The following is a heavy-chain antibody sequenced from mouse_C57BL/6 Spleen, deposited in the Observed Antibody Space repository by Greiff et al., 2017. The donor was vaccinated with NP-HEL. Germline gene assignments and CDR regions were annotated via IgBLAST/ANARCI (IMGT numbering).Heavy chain of an antibody. CDR3: ARSHSYGLYAMDY. V-gene: IGHV7-3*01. CDR1: GFTFTDYY. D-gene: IGHD1-1*02. J-gene: IGHJ4*01. CDR2: IRNKANGYTT. Sequence: DVMLVESGGGLVQPGGSLSLSCAASGFTFTDYYMSWVRQPPGKALEWLGFIRNKANGYTTEYSASVKGRFTISRDNSQSILYLQMNALRAEDSATYYCARSHSYGLYAMDYWGQGTSVTVSS.